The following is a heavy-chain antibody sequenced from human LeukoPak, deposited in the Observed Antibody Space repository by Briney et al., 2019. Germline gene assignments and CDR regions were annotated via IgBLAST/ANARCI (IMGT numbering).Heavy chain of an antibody. D-gene: IGHD6-19*01. V-gene: IGHV1-69*13. CDR1: RGTFSSYA. CDR2: IIPIFGKA. J-gene: IGHJ4*02. Sequence: SVKVSCKASRGTFSSYAISWVRQAPGQGLEWMGGIIPIFGKANYAQKFQGRVTITADESTSTAYMELSSLRSEDTAVYYCARVYSSGWYGLGYWGQGTLVTVSS. CDR3: ARVYSSGWYGLGY.